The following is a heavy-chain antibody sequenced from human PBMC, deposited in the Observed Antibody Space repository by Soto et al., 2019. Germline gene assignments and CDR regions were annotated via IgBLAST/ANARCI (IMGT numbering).Heavy chain of an antibody. J-gene: IGHJ6*03. CDR1: GFPFSTYA. CDR2: LPPRGGST. D-gene: IGHD2-8*01. CDR3: AGRYCPNGVCYTNYYYYIDV. Sequence: EVHLLDSGGGLVQPGGPLGRSCAASGFPFSTYASTWFRQPRGKGLEWFPSLPPRGGSTYYADSWQGRFTISRDNSMNTLYLQMNSLRAEDTAVYYCAGRYCPNGVCYTNYYYYIDVWGEGTTVTVSS. V-gene: IGHV3-23*01.